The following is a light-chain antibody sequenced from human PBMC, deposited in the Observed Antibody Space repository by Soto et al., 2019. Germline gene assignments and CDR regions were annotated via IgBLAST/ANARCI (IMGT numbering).Light chain of an antibody. CDR3: AAWDDSLNGLV. J-gene: IGLJ2*01. CDR2: SNT. V-gene: IGLV1-44*01. CDR1: SSNIGSNT. Sequence: QAVVTQPPSASGTPGQRVTISCSGSSSNIGSNTVNWYQQLPGSAPKLLIYSNTQRPSGVPDRFSGSKSGTSASLAISGLQSEDEADYNCAAWDDSLNGLVFGGGTKLTVL.